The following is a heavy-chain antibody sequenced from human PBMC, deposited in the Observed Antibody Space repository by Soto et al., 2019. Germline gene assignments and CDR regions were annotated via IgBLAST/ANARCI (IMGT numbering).Heavy chain of an antibody. V-gene: IGHV3-73*02. CDR3: TRLVDY. Sequence: EVQLVESGGGLVQPGGSLKLSCAASGFTFNGSAMHWVRQASGKGLEWVGRIRSKANSYATAYAASVKGRFTISRDDSKNTAYLQMNSLTTEDTAVYYCTRLVDYWGQGTLVTVSS. CDR2: IRSKANSYAT. J-gene: IGHJ4*02. CDR1: GFTFNGSA.